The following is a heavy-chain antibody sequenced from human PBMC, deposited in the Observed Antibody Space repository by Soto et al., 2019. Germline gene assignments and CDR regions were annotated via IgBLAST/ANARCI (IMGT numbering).Heavy chain of an antibody. D-gene: IGHD5-12*01. CDR3: ARTPPSGYDFVGPYYFDY. J-gene: IGHJ4*02. Sequence: GGSLRLSCAASGFTFSDYYMSWIRQAPGKGLEWVSYISSSGSTIYYADSVKGRFTISRDNAKNSLYLQMNSLRAEDTAVYYCARTPPSGYDFVGPYYFDYWGQGTLVTVSS. CDR1: GFTFSDYY. V-gene: IGHV3-11*01. CDR2: ISSSGSTI.